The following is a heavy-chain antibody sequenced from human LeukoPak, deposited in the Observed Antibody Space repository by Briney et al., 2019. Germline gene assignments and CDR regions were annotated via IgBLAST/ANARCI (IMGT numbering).Heavy chain of an antibody. J-gene: IGHJ6*03. D-gene: IGHD2-2*01. CDR1: GFTFSSYW. V-gene: IGHV3-7*01. CDR3: ARDFYCSSTSCYFYYYYYMDV. Sequence: GGSLRLSCAASGFTFSSYWMSWVRQAPGKGLEGVANIKQDGSEKYYVDSVKGRFTISRDNAKNSLYLQMNSLRAEDTAVYYCARDFYCSSTSCYFYYYYYMDVWGKGTTVTVSS. CDR2: IKQDGSEK.